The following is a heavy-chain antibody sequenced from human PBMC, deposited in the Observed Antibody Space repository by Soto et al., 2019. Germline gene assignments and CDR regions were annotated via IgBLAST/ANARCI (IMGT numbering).Heavy chain of an antibody. CDR1: GFTFSTYS. CDR3: ARAYQMLSHDYYYYGMDV. J-gene: IGHJ6*02. Sequence: EVQLVESGGGLVKPGGSLRLSCAASGFTFSTYSMNWVRQAPGKGLEWVSSISGSSNYIYYADSVKGRFTISRDNAENSLYVKMTSLRAEDTAVYYCARAYQMLSHDYYYYGMDVWGQGTTVTVSS. CDR2: ISGSSNYI. V-gene: IGHV3-21*01. D-gene: IGHD2-2*01.